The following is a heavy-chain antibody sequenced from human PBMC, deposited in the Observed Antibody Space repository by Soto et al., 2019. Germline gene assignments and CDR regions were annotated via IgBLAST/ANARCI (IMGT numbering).Heavy chain of an antibody. CDR2: INHSGST. J-gene: IGHJ4*02. Sequence: SETLSLTCAVYGGSFSGYYWSWIRQPPGKGLEWIGEINHSGSTNYNPSLKSRVTISVDTSKNQFSLKLSSVTAADMAVYYCARDVTMTTAKGFDYWGQGTLVTVSS. CDR1: GGSFSGYY. D-gene: IGHD3-22*01. CDR3: ARDVTMTTAKGFDY. V-gene: IGHV4-34*01.